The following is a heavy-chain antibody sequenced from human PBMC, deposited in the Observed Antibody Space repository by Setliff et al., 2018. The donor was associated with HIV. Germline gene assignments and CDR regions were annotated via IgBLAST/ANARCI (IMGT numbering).Heavy chain of an antibody. CDR1: GYTFTSYD. Sequence: GASVKVSCKASGYTFTSYDISWVRQAPGQGLEWMGWISAYNGNTNYAQKLQGRVTMTTDTSKSTAYMELRSLRSDDTAVYSCAREIGDYYDSSGYYPPTDYYYGMDVWGQGTTVTVSS. V-gene: IGHV1-18*01. D-gene: IGHD3-22*01. CDR3: AREIGDYYDSSGYYPPTDYYYGMDV. CDR2: ISAYNGNT. J-gene: IGHJ6*02.